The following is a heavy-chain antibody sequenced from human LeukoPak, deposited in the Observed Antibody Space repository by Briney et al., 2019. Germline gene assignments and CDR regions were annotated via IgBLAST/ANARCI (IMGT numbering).Heavy chain of an antibody. J-gene: IGHJ4*02. Sequence: GGSLRLSCAASGFTFSSFAMTWVRQAPGKGLEWVSGISGSGGSTHYAGSVKGRVTISRDNSKNTLYLQMNSLRAEDTAVYYCAINRGGTSSPVNNWGQGTLVTVSA. V-gene: IGHV3-23*01. CDR1: GFTFSSFA. CDR2: ISGSGGST. CDR3: AINRGGTSSPVNN. D-gene: IGHD2-8*01.